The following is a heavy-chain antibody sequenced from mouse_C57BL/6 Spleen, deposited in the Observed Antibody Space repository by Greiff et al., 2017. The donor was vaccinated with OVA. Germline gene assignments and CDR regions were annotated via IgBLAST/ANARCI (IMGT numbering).Heavy chain of an antibody. CDR3: ARYYTAVVARYFDY. V-gene: IGHV1-69*01. CDR1: GYTFTSYW. CDR2: IDPSDSYT. J-gene: IGHJ2*01. D-gene: IGHD1-1*01. Sequence: QVQLQQPGAELVMPGASVKLSCKASGYTFTSYWMHWVKPRPGQGLAWIGEIDPSDSYTNYNQKFKGKSTLTVDKSSRTAYMPLSILTSEDSAADDCARYYTAVVARYFDYWGQGTTLTVSS.